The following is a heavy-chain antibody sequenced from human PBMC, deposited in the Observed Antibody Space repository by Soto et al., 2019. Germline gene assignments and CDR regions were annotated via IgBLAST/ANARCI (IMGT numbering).Heavy chain of an antibody. CDR3: AHSPPTYYDYIWGSYRPDFDY. CDR2: IYWDDDK. Sequence: KECGPTLVKPTQTLTLTCTFSGFSLSTSGVGVGWIRQPPGKALEWLALIYWDDDKRYSPSLKSRLTITKDTSKNQVVLTMTNMDPVDTATYYCAHSPPTYYDYIWGSYRPDFDYWGQGTLVTVSS. V-gene: IGHV2-5*02. CDR1: GFSLSTSGVG. J-gene: IGHJ4*02. D-gene: IGHD3-16*02.